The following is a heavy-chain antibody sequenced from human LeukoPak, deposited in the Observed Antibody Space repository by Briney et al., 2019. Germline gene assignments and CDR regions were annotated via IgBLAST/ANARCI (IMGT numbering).Heavy chain of an antibody. D-gene: IGHD2/OR15-2a*01. CDR2: IGPHSTFT. V-gene: IGHV1-2*02. Sequence: ASMKVSCKSSGFTFTDHCIHWVRQGPGQGLEWMGYIGPHSTFTSSPQEFQGRVTMTRDASMSTAYMELTRLTSDDTAVYYCVREGEGPLSKDFDYWGQGTLDTVSS. CDR1: GFTFTDHC. CDR3: VREGEGPLSKDFDY. J-gene: IGHJ4*02.